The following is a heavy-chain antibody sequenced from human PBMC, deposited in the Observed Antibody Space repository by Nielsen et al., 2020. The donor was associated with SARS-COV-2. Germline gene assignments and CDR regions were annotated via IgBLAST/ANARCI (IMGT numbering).Heavy chain of an antibody. CDR3: ARTVVTLDFDY. CDR1: GASISTNNYY. CDR2: IHYSGST. J-gene: IGHJ4*02. Sequence: ESLKISCTVSGASISTNNYYWGWIRQPPGKWPEWIGSIHYSGSTYYNPSLKSRVSISIDTSKNQFSLRLRSVTAADTAVYYCARTVVTLDFDYWGQGTLVTVSS. D-gene: IGHD4-23*01. V-gene: IGHV4-39*07.